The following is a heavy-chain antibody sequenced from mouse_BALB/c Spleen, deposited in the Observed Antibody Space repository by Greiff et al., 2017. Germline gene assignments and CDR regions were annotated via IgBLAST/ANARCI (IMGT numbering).Heavy chain of an antibody. CDR2: ISSGSSTI. CDR3: ARVYYGSSYTAMDY. D-gene: IGHD1-1*01. V-gene: IGHV5-17*02. CDR1: GFTFSSFG. J-gene: IGHJ4*01. Sequence: EVQVVESGGGLVQPGGSRKLSCAASGFTFSSFGMHWVRQAPEKGLEWVAYISSGSSTIYYADTVKGRFTISRDNPKNTLFLQMTSLRSEDTAMYYCARVYYGSSYTAMDYWGQGTSVTVSS.